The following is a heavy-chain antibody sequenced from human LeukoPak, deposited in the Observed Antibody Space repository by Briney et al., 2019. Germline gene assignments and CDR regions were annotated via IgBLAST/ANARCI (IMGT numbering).Heavy chain of an antibody. Sequence: PSETLSLTCTVSGGSISSYYWSWIRQPPGKGLEWIGYIYYSGSTNYNPSLKSRVTISVDTSKNQFSLKLSSVTAADTAVYYCARDLGGYYGSERGAGTPIGYWGQGTLVTVSS. D-gene: IGHD3-10*01. CDR3: ARDLGGYYGSERGAGTPIGY. CDR2: IYYSGST. CDR1: GGSISSYY. J-gene: IGHJ4*02. V-gene: IGHV4-59*01.